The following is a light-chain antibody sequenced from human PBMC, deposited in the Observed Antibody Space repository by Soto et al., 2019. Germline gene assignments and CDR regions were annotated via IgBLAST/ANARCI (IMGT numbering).Light chain of an antibody. CDR2: GAS. CDR1: QSVSSN. J-gene: IGKJ4*01. Sequence: EIVMTQSPATLSVSPGERATLSCRASQSVSSNLAWYQQKPGQGPRHLIYGASSRATGIPARFSGSGSGTEFTLTISSLQSEDFAVYYCQQYSNWPLVTFGGGTKVEIK. V-gene: IGKV3-15*01. CDR3: QQYSNWPLVT.